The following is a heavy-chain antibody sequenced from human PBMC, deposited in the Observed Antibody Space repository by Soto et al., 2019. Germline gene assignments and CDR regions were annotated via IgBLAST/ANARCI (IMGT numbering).Heavy chain of an antibody. V-gene: IGHV4-34*01. D-gene: IGHD6-6*01. CDR3: ARERSSSSEGGWFDP. J-gene: IGHJ5*02. CDR2: INHSGST. Sequence: SETLSLTCAVYGGSFNGYYWSWIRQPPGKGLEWIGEINHSGSTNYNPSLKSRVTISVDTSKNQFSLKLSSVTAADTAVYYCARERSSSSEGGWFDPWGQGTLVTVSS. CDR1: GGSFNGYY.